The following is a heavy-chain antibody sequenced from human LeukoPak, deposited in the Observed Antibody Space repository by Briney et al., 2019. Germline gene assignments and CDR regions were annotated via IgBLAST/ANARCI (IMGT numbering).Heavy chain of an antibody. CDR1: GGSVSSATYY. J-gene: IGHJ6*02. CDR2: AYYSGST. V-gene: IGHV4-61*01. D-gene: IGHD1-1*01. Sequence: SETLSLTCTVSGGSVSSATYYWSWIRQPPGKGLEWIGYAYYSGSTNYNPSLKSRVTISVDTSKNQFSLKLTSVTAADTAVYYCARDCDWNDVDYYYGLDVCGQGTTVTVSS. CDR3: ARDCDWNDVDYYYGLDV.